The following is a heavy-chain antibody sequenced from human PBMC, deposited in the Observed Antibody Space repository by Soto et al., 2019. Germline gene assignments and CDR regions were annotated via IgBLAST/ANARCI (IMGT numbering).Heavy chain of an antibody. J-gene: IGHJ5*02. D-gene: IGHD3-22*01. V-gene: IGHV1-69*13. CDR1: GDTFTIYG. CDR3: ARGSNYYDSSGYYSWFDP. CDR2: ISPFIGTA. Sequence: ASVKVSCTASGDTFTIYGISWVRQAPGQGLEWMGWISPFIGTANYAQKFQGRVTITADESTSTAYMELSSLRSEDTAVYYCARGSNYYDSSGYYSWFDPWGQGTLVTVSS.